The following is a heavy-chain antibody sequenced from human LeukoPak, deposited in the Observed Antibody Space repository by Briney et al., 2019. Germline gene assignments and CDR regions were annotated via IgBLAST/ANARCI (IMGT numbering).Heavy chain of an antibody. CDR1: GFTVSSNF. CDR2: IYHSGST. Sequence: PGGSLRLSCAASGFTVSSNFMSWVRQPPGKGLEWIGEIYHSGSTNYNPSLKSRVTISVDKSKNQFSLKLSSVTAADTAVYYCARVAGSGSLIDYWGQGTLVTVSS. CDR3: ARVAGSGSLIDY. J-gene: IGHJ4*02. D-gene: IGHD3-10*01. V-gene: IGHV4-4*02.